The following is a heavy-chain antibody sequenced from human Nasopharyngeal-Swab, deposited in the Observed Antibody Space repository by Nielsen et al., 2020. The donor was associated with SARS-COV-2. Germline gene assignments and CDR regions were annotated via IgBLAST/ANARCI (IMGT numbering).Heavy chain of an antibody. CDR2: ISYDGSNK. Sequence: GESLKIYCAAPGFTFSSYDMHRVRQAPGKGLEWVAVISYDGSNKYYADSVTGRFTISRNNSKNTLSLQMNSLRAEDTAVYYCARSNCGGDCYNAFDIWGQGTMVTVSS. V-gene: IGHV3-30*04. CDR1: GFTFSSYD. J-gene: IGHJ3*02. D-gene: IGHD2-21*02. CDR3: ARSNCGGDCYNAFDI.